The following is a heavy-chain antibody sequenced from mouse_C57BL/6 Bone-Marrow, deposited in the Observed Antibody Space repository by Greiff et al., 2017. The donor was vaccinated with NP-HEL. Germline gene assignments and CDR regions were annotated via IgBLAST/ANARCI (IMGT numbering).Heavy chain of an antibody. CDR2: INPSNGGT. CDR3: GRGGWLLWYFDV. V-gene: IGHV1-53*01. J-gene: IGHJ1*03. CDR1: GYTFTSYW. D-gene: IGHD2-3*01. Sequence: QVQLQQPGTELVKPGASVKLSCKASGYTFTSYWMHWVKQRPGQGLEWIGNINPSNGGTNYNEKFKSKATLTVDKSSSTAYMQHSSLTSEASAVYYCGRGGWLLWYFDVWGTGTTVTVTS.